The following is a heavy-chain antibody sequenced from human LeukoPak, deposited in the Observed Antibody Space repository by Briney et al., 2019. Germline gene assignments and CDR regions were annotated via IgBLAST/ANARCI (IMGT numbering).Heavy chain of an antibody. Sequence: PSQTLSLTCTVSGGSISSGGYYWSWIRQHPGKGLEWLGYIYYSGSTSYNPSLKSRVTISVDTSKNQFSLKLSFVTAADTAVYYCARDIAVTPRYDWSDPWGQGTLVTVSS. CDR3: ARDIAVTPRYDWSDP. CDR2: IYYSGST. CDR1: GGSISSGGYY. J-gene: IGHJ5*02. D-gene: IGHD6-19*01. V-gene: IGHV4-31*03.